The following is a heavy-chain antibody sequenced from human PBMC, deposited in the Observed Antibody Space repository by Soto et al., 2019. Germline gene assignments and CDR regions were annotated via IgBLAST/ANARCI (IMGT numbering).Heavy chain of an antibody. CDR2: ISATGGGT. Sequence: EVQMLASGGGLVQLGGSLRLSCTASGFTFNNYAMSWVRQAPGKGLEWVSLISATGGGTYYADSVKGRFSISRDNSKNTLDLQMSNLRAEDTAVYYCATVHNTSRSFDYWGQGTLVTVSS. V-gene: IGHV3-23*01. CDR3: ATVHNTSRSFDY. D-gene: IGHD1-20*01. J-gene: IGHJ4*02. CDR1: GFTFNNYA.